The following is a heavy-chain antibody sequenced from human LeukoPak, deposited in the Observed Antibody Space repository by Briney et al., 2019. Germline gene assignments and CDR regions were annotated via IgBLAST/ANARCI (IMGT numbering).Heavy chain of an antibody. CDR2: IYYSGGT. CDR1: GGSVSSSIYY. J-gene: IGHJ4*02. CDR3: ASRNDILTGYVFDF. V-gene: IGHV4-39*01. Sequence: SETLSLTCTVSGGSVSSSIYYWGWIRQPPGKGLEWIGSIYYSGGTSYNPSLKSRVTISVDTSKNQFSLKLTSVTAADTAVYYCASRNDILTGYVFDFWGQGTLVTVSS. D-gene: IGHD3-9*01.